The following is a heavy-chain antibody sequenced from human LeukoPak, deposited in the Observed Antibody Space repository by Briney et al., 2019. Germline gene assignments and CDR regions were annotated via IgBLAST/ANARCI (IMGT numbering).Heavy chain of an antibody. V-gene: IGHV1-8*01. J-gene: IGHJ5*02. CDR2: MNPNSGNT. CDR3: ARVQSLRVVRCFDP. Sequence: GASVKVSCKASGYTFTSYDINWVRQATGQGLEWMGWMNPNSGNTGYAQKFQGRVTMTRATSISTAYMDLSRLTSDDTAVYYCARVQSLRVVRCFDPWGQGTLVTVSS. CDR1: GYTFTSYD. D-gene: IGHD4-17*01.